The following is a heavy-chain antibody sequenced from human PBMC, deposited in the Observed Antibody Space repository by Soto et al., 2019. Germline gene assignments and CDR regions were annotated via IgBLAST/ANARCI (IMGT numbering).Heavy chain of an antibody. J-gene: IGHJ4*02. CDR3: ARQEWLQLWVVTDY. CDR1: CGFLSGYY. Sequence: PSETLSLPRAGYCGFLSGYYWSWIRQPAGKGLEWIGTTYHSGKHDYNPTLKSRVAISVDMSKNQSYLRLHSVTAADTAVYYCARQEWLQLWVVTDYWGQGALVTVSS. D-gene: IGHD1-1*01. V-gene: IGHV4-34*01. CDR2: TYHSGKH.